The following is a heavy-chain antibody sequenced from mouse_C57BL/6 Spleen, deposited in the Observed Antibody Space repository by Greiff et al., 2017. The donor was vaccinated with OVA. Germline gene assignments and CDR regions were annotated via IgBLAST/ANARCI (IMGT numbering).Heavy chain of an antibody. CDR1: GFTFSNYW. J-gene: IGHJ3*01. CDR3: TEDTTSGAY. Sequence: EVMLVESGGGLVQPGGSMKLSCVASGFTFSNYWMNWVRQSPEKGLEWVAQIRLKSDNYATHYAESVKGRFTISRDDSKSSVYLQMNNLRAEDTGIYYCTEDTTSGAYWGQGTLVTVSA. V-gene: IGHV6-3*01. CDR2: IRLKSDNYAT. D-gene: IGHD1-1*01.